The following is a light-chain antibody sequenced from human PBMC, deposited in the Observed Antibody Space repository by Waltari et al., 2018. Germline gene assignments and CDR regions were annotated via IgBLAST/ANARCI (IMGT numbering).Light chain of an antibody. CDR1: SGSLSTTHY. V-gene: IGLV8-61*01. CDR3: ALYMGSGIWV. CDR2: KAN. J-gene: IGLJ3*02. Sequence: QTVVTQEPSLSVSPGGTVTLTCALSSGSLSTTHYATWYHQTPGQAPRTLVYKANARSSGVPDRFSGSILGNTAALTITGAQADDESDYYCALYMGSGIWVFGGGTRLTVL.